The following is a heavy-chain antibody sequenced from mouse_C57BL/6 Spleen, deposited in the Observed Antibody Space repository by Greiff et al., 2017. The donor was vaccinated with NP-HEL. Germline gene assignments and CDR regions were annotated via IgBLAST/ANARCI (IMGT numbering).Heavy chain of an antibody. J-gene: IGHJ3*01. V-gene: IGHV1-81*01. Sequence: QVHVKQSGAELARPGASVKLSCKASGYTFPSYGISWVKQRTGPGLAWIVEIYPRSGNTYYNAKFKGTATLTADQSSSTAYMELRSLTSEDSAVYFCAREAGSWFAYWGQGTLVTVSA. CDR3: AREAGSWFAY. CDR1: GYTFPSYG. CDR2: IYPRSGNT. D-gene: IGHD4-1*01.